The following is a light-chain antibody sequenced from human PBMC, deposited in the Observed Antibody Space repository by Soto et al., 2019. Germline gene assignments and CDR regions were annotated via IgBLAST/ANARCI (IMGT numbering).Light chain of an antibody. Sequence: QSVLTQPPSASGSPGQSVTISCTGTSSDVGGYNYVSWYQQHPGKAPKLIIYEVSKRPSGVPDRFSGSKSSNTASLIVSGLQAEDEADYYCSSYAGSNKYVLGTGTKVTVL. CDR2: EVS. J-gene: IGLJ1*01. CDR3: SSYAGSNKYV. CDR1: SSDVGGYNY. V-gene: IGLV2-8*01.